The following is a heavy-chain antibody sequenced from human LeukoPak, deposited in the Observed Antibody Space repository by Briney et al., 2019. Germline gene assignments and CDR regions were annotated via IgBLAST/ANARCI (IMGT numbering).Heavy chain of an antibody. CDR3: AKVSRETVSGYFDY. Sequence: GGSLRLSCAASGFTFSSYAMSWVRQAPGKGLEWVSAISGSGGSTYYADSVKGRFTISRDNSKNTLHLQMNSLRAEDTAVYYCAKVSRETVSGYFDYWGQGTLVTVSS. J-gene: IGHJ4*02. CDR2: ISGSGGST. D-gene: IGHD1-1*01. V-gene: IGHV3-23*01. CDR1: GFTFSSYA.